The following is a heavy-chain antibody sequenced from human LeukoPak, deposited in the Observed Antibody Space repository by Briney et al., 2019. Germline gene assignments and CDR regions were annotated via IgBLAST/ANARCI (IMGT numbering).Heavy chain of an antibody. CDR3: ARCTPRVQRWRSSRGFDP. CDR2: IYPNSGGT. V-gene: IGHV1-2*02. D-gene: IGHD4-23*01. Sequence: GASVKVTCKASGYRFTGYYMHWVRQPPAQGLGWMGGIYPNSGGTSYAQRFEGMVTMTSDTSISTAYMVQRRMRSDDAAVYYGARCTPRVQRWRSSRGFDPWGQGTLVTVSS. J-gene: IGHJ5*02. CDR1: GYRFTGYY.